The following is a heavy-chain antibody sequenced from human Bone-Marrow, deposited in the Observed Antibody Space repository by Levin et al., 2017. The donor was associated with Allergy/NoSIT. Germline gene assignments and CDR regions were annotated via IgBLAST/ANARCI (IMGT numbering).Heavy chain of an antibody. D-gene: IGHD3-3*01. J-gene: IGHJ4*02. V-gene: IGHV3-15*05. CDR3: TTWYYGRLAH. CDR1: GFTFRNLW. Sequence: PSETLSLTCAASGFTFRNLWMTWVRQAPGKGLEWLGRIKSEFGGGTTDLITPVKDRFTISRDDSTDTLYLQMNSLKSEDTAVYYCTTWYYGRLAHWGQGTRVSVSS. CDR2: IKSEFGGGTT.